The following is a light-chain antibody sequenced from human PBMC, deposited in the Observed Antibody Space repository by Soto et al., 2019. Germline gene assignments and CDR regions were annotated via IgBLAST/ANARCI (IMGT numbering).Light chain of an antibody. Sequence: DIQMTQSPSSLSASVGDRVTITCRASQGISNYLAWYQQKPGRVPTLLISAASTLQSGVPSRFSGSGSGTDFILTITSLKPEDVATYYCQRYNDGSTFGQGTKVEI. J-gene: IGKJ1*01. V-gene: IGKV1-27*01. CDR1: QGISNY. CDR2: AAS. CDR3: QRYNDGST.